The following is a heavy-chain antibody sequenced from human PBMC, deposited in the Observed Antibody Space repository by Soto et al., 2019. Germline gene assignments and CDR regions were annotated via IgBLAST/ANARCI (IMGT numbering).Heavy chain of an antibody. CDR3: ARDLGQQLFDY. Sequence: QVQLVQSGAEVKKPGATEKVSCQASGYTFTSYGISWVRQAPGQGLEWMGWISAYNGNKKYAQKLQGRVSMTTDTSTSTAYMELRSLRSDDTAVYYCARDLGQQLFDYWGQGTLVTVSS. CDR1: GYTFTSYG. CDR2: ISAYNGNK. J-gene: IGHJ4*02. D-gene: IGHD6-13*01. V-gene: IGHV1-18*01.